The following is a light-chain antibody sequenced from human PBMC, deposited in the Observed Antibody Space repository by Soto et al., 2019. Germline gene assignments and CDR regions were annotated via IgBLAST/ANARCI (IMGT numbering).Light chain of an antibody. CDR1: QSVSSGY. J-gene: IGKJ3*01. V-gene: IGKV3-20*01. CDR3: HQYGSSPFT. CDR2: GAS. Sequence: EIVLTQSPDTLSLSPGERATLSCRASQSVSSGYLAWYQQKPGQAPRLLISGASSRATGIPDRFSGSGSGTDFTLTISRLEPEDFAVYYCHQYGSSPFTFGPGTKVDIK.